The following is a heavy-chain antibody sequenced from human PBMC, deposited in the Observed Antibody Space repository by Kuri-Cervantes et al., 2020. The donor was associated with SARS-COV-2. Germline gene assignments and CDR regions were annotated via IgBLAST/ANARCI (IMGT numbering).Heavy chain of an antibody. J-gene: IGHJ4*02. D-gene: IGHD1-26*01. V-gene: IGHV3-20*04. CDR2: INWNGVRT. Sequence: ETLSLTCTASGGSISSSSYYWGWIRQPPGKGLEWVSGINWNGVRTGYTDSVKGRFTISRDNAKNSLYLQMNSLRAEDTAFYYCARAGTSGSYLGYWGQGTLVTVSS. CDR1: GGSISSSSYY. CDR3: ARAGTSGSYLGY.